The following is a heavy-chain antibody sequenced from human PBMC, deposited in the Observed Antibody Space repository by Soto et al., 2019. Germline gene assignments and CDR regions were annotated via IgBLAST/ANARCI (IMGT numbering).Heavy chain of an antibody. CDR2: INHSGST. Sequence: SETLSLTCAVYGGSFSGYYWSWIRQPPGKGLEWIGEINHSGSTNYNPSLKSRVTISVDTSKNQFSLKLSSVTAADTAVYYCARRPFAKIYLFDPWGQGTLVTVSS. CDR1: GGSFSGYY. D-gene: IGHD3-3*01. V-gene: IGHV4-34*01. CDR3: ARRPFAKIYLFDP. J-gene: IGHJ5*02.